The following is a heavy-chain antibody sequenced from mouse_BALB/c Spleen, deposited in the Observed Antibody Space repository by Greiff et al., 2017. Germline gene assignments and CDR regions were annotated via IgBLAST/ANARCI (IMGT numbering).Heavy chain of an antibody. CDR3: ARHGGGSSYVYYAMDY. CDR2: IWSDGST. V-gene: IGHV2-6-2*01. CDR1: GFSLTSYG. J-gene: IGHJ4*01. D-gene: IGHD1-1*01. Sequence: QVQLKESGPDLVAPSQSLSITCTVSGFSLTSYGVHWVRQPPGKGLEWLVVIWSDGSTTYNSALKSRLSISKDNSKSQVFLKMNSLQTDDTAMYYCARHGGGSSYVYYAMDYWGQGTSVTVSS.